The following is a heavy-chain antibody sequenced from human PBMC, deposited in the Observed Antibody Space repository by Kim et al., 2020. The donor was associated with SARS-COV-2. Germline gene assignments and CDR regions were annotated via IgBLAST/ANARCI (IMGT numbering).Heavy chain of an antibody. V-gene: IGHV3-48*03. J-gene: IGHJ3*02. CDR3: AREIYYYDSSGYAFDI. D-gene: IGHD3-22*01. Sequence: SVKGQFTISRDNAKNSLYLQMNSLRAEDTAVYYCAREIYYYDSSGYAFDIWGQGTMVTVSS.